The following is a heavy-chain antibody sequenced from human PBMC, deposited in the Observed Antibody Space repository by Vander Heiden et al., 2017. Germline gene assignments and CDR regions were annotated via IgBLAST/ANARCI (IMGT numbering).Heavy chain of an antibody. Sequence: EVQLLESGGGLVQPGGSLRLSCAASGFPFSSYAMSWVRQAPGKGLEWVSAISGRGGSTYYADSVKGRFTISRDNSKNTLYLQMNSLRAEDTAVYYCANGIQSWPPQIDYWGQGTLVTVSS. D-gene: IGHD6-13*01. CDR3: ANGIQSWPPQIDY. CDR2: ISGRGGST. J-gene: IGHJ4*02. V-gene: IGHV3-23*01. CDR1: GFPFSSYA.